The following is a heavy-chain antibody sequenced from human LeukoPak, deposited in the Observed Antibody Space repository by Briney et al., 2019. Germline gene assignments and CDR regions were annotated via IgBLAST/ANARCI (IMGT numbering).Heavy chain of an antibody. D-gene: IGHD3-10*01. CDR2: IIPILGLS. CDR1: GGPFSSYA. V-gene: IGHV1-69*04. Sequence: SVKVSCKASGGPFSSYAINWVRQAPGQGLEWVGRIIPILGLSYTAQKFQGRITITADTSTSTAYMELRSLRSDDTAVYYCARDKEAGSYYNLHYYGMDVWGQGTTVTVSS. J-gene: IGHJ6*02. CDR3: ARDKEAGSYYNLHYYGMDV.